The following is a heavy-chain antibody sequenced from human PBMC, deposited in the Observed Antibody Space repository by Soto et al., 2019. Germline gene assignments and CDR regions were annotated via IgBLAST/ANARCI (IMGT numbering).Heavy chain of an antibody. Sequence: QGQLQESGPGLVKPSQTLSLTCTVSAGSITSGGYYWSWIRQHPGKGLEWIGNIYYSGSTYYNPCLTSRVTISVDTSKNQFSLKLSSVTAADTAVYSCASDPLGTPCGYFRSWGHGTLVNVSS. CDR1: AGSITSGGYY. V-gene: IGHV4-31*03. D-gene: IGHD3-16*01. CDR2: IYYSGST. CDR3: ASDPLGTPCGYFRS. J-gene: IGHJ5*01.